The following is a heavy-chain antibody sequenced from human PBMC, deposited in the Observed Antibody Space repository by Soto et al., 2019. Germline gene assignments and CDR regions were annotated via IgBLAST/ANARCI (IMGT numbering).Heavy chain of an antibody. CDR1: GGSISSYY. D-gene: IGHD2-15*01. CDR2: IYYSGST. J-gene: IGHJ4*02. CDR3: ARSGGSLDY. V-gene: IGHV4-59*01. Sequence: CTVSGGSISSYYWSWIRQPAGKGLEWIGYIYYSGSTNYNPSLKSRVTISVDTSKNQFSLKLNSVTAADTAVYYCARSGGSLDYWGQGTLVTVSS.